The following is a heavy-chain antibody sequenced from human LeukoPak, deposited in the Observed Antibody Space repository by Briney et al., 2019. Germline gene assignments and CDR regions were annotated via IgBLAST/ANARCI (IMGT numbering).Heavy chain of an antibody. D-gene: IGHD1-1*01. Sequence: PSETLSLTCTVSGVSITSSSYYWGWIRQPPGKGPEWIGTIYYSGSTYYNPSLKSRVTISVDTSKNQFSLKLSSVTAPDTAVYYCARHEDRNWYFDHWGQGTLVTVSS. CDR2: IYYSGST. CDR1: GVSITSSSYY. V-gene: IGHV4-39*01. J-gene: IGHJ4*02. CDR3: ARHEDRNWYFDH.